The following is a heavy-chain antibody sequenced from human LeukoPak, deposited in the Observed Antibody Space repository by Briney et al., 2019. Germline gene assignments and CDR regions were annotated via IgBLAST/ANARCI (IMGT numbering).Heavy chain of an antibody. J-gene: IGHJ5*02. CDR1: GDSLRTTTYY. CDR3: ARDRELAALDP. CDR2: LYHSGTI. D-gene: IGHD1-26*01. Sequence: SETLSLTCTVSGDSLRTTTYYWNWIRQPPGKGLEWIGGLYHSGTIYYNPSLKSRVTISADKSKNHFSLKLASVTAADTAVYYCARDRELAALDPWGQGTLVIVSS. V-gene: IGHV4-39*07.